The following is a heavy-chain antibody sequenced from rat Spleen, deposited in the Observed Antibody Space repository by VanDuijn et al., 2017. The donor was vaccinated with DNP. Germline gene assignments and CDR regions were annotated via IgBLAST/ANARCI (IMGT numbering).Heavy chain of an antibody. V-gene: IGHV5-22*01. CDR3: VKHLDA. CDR1: GFTFNDSN. CDR2: ISYEGSNT. J-gene: IGHJ4*01. Sequence: EVQLVESGGGLVQPGRSLKLSCAASGFTFNDSNMAWVRQAPMKGLEWVASISYEGSNTYYPDSVKGRFTISRDNAKSTLYLQMNSLRSEDTGTYYCVKHLDAWGQGTSVTVSS.